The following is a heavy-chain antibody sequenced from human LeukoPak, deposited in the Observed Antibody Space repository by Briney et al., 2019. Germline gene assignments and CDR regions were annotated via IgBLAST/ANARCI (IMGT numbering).Heavy chain of an antibody. CDR1: GFTFSSYA. Sequence: PGRSLRLSCAASGFTFSSYAMHWVRRAPGKGLEWVAVISYDGSNKYYADSVKGRFTISRDNSKNTLYLQMNSLRAEDTAVYYCARDGYSNAFDIWGQGTMVTVSS. D-gene: IGHD1-26*01. CDR2: ISYDGSNK. V-gene: IGHV3-30-3*01. CDR3: ARDGYSNAFDI. J-gene: IGHJ3*02.